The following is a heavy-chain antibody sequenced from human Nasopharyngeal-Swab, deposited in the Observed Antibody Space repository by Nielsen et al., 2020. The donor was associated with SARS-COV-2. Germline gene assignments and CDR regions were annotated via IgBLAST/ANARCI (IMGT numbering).Heavy chain of an antibody. CDR2: ISAYNGNT. Sequence: ASVKVSCKASGYSFTSYGITWVRQAPGQGLEWMGWISAYNGNTNYAQNLQGRVTMTTDTSTSTAYMELRSLRSDDTAVYYCARSLRYDYIWGSYRTPDYWGQGTLVTVSS. CDR1: GYSFTSYG. V-gene: IGHV1-18*01. CDR3: ARSLRYDYIWGSYRTPDY. J-gene: IGHJ4*02. D-gene: IGHD3-16*01.